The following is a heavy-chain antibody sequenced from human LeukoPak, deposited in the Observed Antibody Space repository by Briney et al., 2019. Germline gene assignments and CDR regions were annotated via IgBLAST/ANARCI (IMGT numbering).Heavy chain of an antibody. Sequence: PGGSLRLSCAASGFTFSRYWMHWVRQAPGEGLVWVSYINGDGSSTNYAGSVKGRFTISRDNAKNTLYLQMNSLRAEDTAVYYCASDIYYGMDAGGKGTTVTVSS. CDR1: GFTFSRYW. J-gene: IGHJ6*04. CDR3: ASDIYYGMDA. CDR2: INGDGSST. V-gene: IGHV3-74*01.